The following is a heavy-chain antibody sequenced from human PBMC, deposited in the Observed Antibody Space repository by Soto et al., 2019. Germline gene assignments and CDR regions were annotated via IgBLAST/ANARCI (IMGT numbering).Heavy chain of an antibody. CDR3: AGVQNYVFWGVSPDP. CDR1: GYTFTSYG. CDR2: ISAYNGNT. V-gene: IGHV1-18*01. J-gene: IGHJ5*02. D-gene: IGHD3-3*01. Sequence: GASVKVSCKASGYTFTSYGISWVRQAPGQGLEWMGWISAYNGNTNYAQKLQGRVTMTTDTSTSTAYMELRSLRSEDTAAYYCAGVQNYVFWGVSPDPGGRGTLAT.